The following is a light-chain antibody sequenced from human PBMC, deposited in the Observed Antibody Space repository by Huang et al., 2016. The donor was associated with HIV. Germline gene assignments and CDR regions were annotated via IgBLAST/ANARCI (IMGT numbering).Light chain of an antibody. CDR3: QQYGSSPLT. CDR1: QSVSSSY. J-gene: IGKJ4*01. CDR2: GAS. Sequence: VLTQSPGTLSLSPGERATLSCRASQSVSSSYLAWYQQKPGQAPRLLIYGASSRATGIPDRFSGSGSGTDFTLTISRLEPEDFAVYYCQQYGSSPLTFGGGTKVEIK. V-gene: IGKV3-20*01.